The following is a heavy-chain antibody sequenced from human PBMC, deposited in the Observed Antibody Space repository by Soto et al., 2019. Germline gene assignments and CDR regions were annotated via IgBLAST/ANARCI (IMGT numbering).Heavy chain of an antibody. Sequence: EVQLVESGGDLVQPGGSLRLSCAASGFTVSSTYMTWVRQAPGKGLEWVSVIYSSGTTYYADSVKGRFTLSRDNSKNTLYLQMNSRRAEDTAVYYCGRNYYNDYWCQGTLVTVSS. J-gene: IGHJ4*02. CDR3: GRNYYNDY. D-gene: IGHD3-10*01. V-gene: IGHV3-66*01. CDR1: GFTVSSTY. CDR2: IYSSGTT.